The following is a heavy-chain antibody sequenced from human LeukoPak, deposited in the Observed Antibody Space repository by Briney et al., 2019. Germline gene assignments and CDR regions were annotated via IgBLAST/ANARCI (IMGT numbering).Heavy chain of an antibody. J-gene: IGHJ5*02. CDR2: LTGGSDNS. V-gene: IGHV3-21*01. Sequence: GGSLRLSCAASGFTFSSSAMTWVRQAPGKGLEWVSSLTGGSDNSEHADSVKGRFTISRDNAKNSLYLQMNSLRAEDTAVYYCARDQWAIESWFDPWGQGTLVTVSS. CDR3: ARDQWAIESWFDP. CDR1: GFTFSSSA. D-gene: IGHD5-24*01.